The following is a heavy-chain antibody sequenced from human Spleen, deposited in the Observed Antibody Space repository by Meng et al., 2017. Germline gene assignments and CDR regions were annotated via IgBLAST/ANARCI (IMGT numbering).Heavy chain of an antibody. J-gene: IGHJ4*02. CDR2: IYWDDDK. Sequence: QITLKESGPTLVKPTQTLTLTCTLSGISVSTRGVGVGWIRQPPGEALEWLALIYWDDDKRYSPSLKSRLTITKDTSKNQVVLTMTNMDPVDTATYYCAHSGRDGYNPFFDYWGQGTLVTVSS. D-gene: IGHD5-24*01. V-gene: IGHV2-5*02. CDR1: GISVSTRGVG. CDR3: AHSGRDGYNPFFDY.